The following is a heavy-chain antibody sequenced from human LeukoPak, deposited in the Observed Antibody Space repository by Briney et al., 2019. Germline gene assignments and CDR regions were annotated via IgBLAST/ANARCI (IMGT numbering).Heavy chain of an antibody. J-gene: IGHJ4*02. Sequence: GGSLRLSCAASGFTFDDYAMHWVRQAPGKGLEWVSGISWNSGSIGYADSVKGRFTISRDNSKNTLYLQMNSLRAEDTAVYYCAREGSGWGQGTLVTVSS. CDR3: AREGSG. V-gene: IGHV3-9*01. D-gene: IGHD6-19*01. CDR1: GFTFDDYA. CDR2: ISWNSGSI.